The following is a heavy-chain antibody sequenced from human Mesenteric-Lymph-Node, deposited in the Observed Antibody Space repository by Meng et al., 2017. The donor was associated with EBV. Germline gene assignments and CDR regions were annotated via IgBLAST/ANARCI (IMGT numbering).Heavy chain of an antibody. D-gene: IGHD2-21*02. J-gene: IGHJ4*02. Sequence: VQPVPSWAAVKKPEFLVNVSCKASGGTFNTYAISLMRQAPGQGLEWMGGIIPIFATADYAQKFQDRVTITADESTNTVYMELSSLRSEDTAMYFCASRLSPCGGDCHYYFDYWGQGILVTVSS. CDR3: ASRLSPCGGDCHYYFDY. V-gene: IGHV1-69*01. CDR1: GGTFNTYA. CDR2: IIPIFATA.